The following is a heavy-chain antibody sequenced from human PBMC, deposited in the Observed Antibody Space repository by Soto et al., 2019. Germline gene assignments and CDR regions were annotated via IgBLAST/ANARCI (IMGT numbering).Heavy chain of an antibody. CDR1: GFTFSDDS. V-gene: IGHV3-21*01. CDR3: ARGGSGYNYAYFDY. J-gene: IGHJ4*02. D-gene: IGHD5-18*01. CDR2: LSSASSYI. Sequence: PGGSLRLSFAASGFTFSDDSMNWVRQAPGKGLEWVSSLSSASSYIYYADSVKGRFTISRDNAKNSLYLRMNSLRAEDTAVYYCARGGSGYNYAYFDYWGQGSLVTVSS.